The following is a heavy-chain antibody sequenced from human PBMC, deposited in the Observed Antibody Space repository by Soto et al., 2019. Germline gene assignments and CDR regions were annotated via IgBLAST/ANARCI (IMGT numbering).Heavy chain of an antibody. CDR2: ISSSSSYI. CDR3: ARDGSRDGYNPFDY. J-gene: IGHJ4*02. Sequence: PGGSLRLSCAASGFTFSSYSMNWVRQAPGKGLEWVSSISSSSSYIYYADSVKGRFTISRDNAKNSLYLQMNSLRAEDTAVYYCARDGSRDGYNPFDYWGQGTLVTVSS. V-gene: IGHV3-21*01. CDR1: GFTFSSYS. D-gene: IGHD5-12*01.